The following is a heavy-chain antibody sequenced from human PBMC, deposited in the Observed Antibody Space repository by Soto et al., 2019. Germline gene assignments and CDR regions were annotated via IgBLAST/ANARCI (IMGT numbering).Heavy chain of an antibody. CDR3: ARVYVDNAIIDYYGMDV. V-gene: IGHV1-2*02. CDR2: ISPNSGGT. J-gene: IGHJ6*02. CDR1: GYTFTGYY. D-gene: IGHD5-18*01. Sequence: ASVKVSCKASGYTFTGYYMHWVRQAPGQGLEWMGWISPNSGGTNYAQKFQGRVTMTRDTSISTAYMELSRLRSDDTAVYYCARVYVDNAIIDYYGMDVWGLGTTVTVS.